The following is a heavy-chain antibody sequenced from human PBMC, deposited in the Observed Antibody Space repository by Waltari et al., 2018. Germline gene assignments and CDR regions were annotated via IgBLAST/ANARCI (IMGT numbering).Heavy chain of an antibody. Sequence: EVQVVESGGGLVQPGGSLRLSCAASGFTFRIAWMTWVRQAAGKGLEWVANIKTDGSETYYVDSVKGRFTISRDNTKNSLYLQMSSLRAEDTAVYYCAIGGVETSWYWRYWGQGTLVTVSS. V-gene: IGHV3-7*01. CDR3: AIGGVETSWYWRY. CDR2: IKTDGSET. D-gene: IGHD6-13*01. CDR1: GFTFRIAW. J-gene: IGHJ4*02.